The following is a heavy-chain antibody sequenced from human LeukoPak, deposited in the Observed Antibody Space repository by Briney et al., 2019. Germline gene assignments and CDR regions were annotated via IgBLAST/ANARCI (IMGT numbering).Heavy chain of an antibody. Sequence: PGGSLKLSCAASGFTFSSYARHWVRQPPAKGLEWLAVTSYDGNNKYYADSVKGRFTISRDNSKSTLSLQMNSLRAEDTAIYYCATYRQVLLPFESWGQGTLVTVSS. V-gene: IGHV3-30*04. D-gene: IGHD2-8*02. J-gene: IGHJ4*02. CDR2: TSYDGNNK. CDR3: ATYRQVLLPFES. CDR1: GFTFSSYA.